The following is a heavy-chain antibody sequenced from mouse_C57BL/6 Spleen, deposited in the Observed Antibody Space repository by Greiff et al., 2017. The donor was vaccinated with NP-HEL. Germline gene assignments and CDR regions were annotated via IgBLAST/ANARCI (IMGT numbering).Heavy chain of an antibody. Sequence: QVQLQQSGTELVKPGASVKLSCKASGYTFTSYWMHWVKQRPGQGLEWIGNINPSNGGTNYNEKFKSKATLTVDKSSSTAYMQLSSLTSEDSAVYYCARNPLYYYAMDDWGQGTSVTVSS. CDR3: ARNPLYYYAMDD. CDR2: INPSNGGT. J-gene: IGHJ4*01. CDR1: GYTFTSYW. D-gene: IGHD6-1*01. V-gene: IGHV1-53*01.